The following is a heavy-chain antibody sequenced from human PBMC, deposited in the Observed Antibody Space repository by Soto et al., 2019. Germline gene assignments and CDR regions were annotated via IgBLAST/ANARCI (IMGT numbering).Heavy chain of an antibody. CDR2: IIPLLDVT. J-gene: IGHJ4*02. CDR3: ARDSGTVGYDDS. CDR1: GGTFSTYT. V-gene: IGHV1-69*08. Sequence: QVQLVQSGAEVKKPGSSVKVSCKASGGTFSTYTINWVRQAPGQGLEWMGRIIPLLDVTNNAQRFQGRVTITADKSTSTVYKELTSLTSQDTAVYYCARDSGTVGYDDSWGQGTLVTVSS. D-gene: IGHD3-10*01.